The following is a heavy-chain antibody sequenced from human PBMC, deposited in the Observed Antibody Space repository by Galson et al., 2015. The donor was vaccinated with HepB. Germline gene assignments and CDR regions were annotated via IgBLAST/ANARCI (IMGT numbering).Heavy chain of an antibody. J-gene: IGHJ3*02. V-gene: IGHV5-51*01. Sequence: QSGAEVKKPGESLKISCKASGYSFISNWIGWVRQMPGKGLEWMGIIYPGDSDTKYSPSFQGQVTISADRSINTAYLQWSSLTALDTALYYCARHLTMYYDVLTGYYNQAFDIWGQGTMVTVSS. D-gene: IGHD3-9*01. CDR1: GYSFISNW. CDR2: IYPGDSDT. CDR3: ARHLTMYYDVLTGYYNQAFDI.